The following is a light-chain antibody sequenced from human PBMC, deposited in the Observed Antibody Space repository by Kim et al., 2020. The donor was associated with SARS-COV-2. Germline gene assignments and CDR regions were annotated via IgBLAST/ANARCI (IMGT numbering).Light chain of an antibody. CDR2: KAS. J-gene: IGKJ4*01. Sequence: PASISCRSSQSLLRSDGNTYLSWFQQRPGQSPRRLIYKASNRDSGVPDRFSGSGSGTDFTLKISRVEAEDVGVYYCMQSTQWPGTFGGGTKVDIK. CDR1: QSLLRSDGNTY. CDR3: MQSTQWPGT. V-gene: IGKV2-30*01.